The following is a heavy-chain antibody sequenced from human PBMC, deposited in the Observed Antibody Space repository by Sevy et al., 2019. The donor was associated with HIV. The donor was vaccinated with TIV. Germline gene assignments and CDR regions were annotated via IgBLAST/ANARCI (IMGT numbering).Heavy chain of an antibody. V-gene: IGHV3-30*14. Sequence: GGSLRLSCAASGFTFTSHAMHWVRQAPGKGLEWVAAISYDGTNKYYADSVKGRFTISRGNSKNTLDLQMNSLRAEDTAVYYCARDYAGGFCRGGSCYSVYWGQGTLVTVSS. CDR1: GFTFTSHA. CDR2: ISYDGTNK. D-gene: IGHD2-15*01. CDR3: ARDYAGGFCRGGSCYSVY. J-gene: IGHJ4*02.